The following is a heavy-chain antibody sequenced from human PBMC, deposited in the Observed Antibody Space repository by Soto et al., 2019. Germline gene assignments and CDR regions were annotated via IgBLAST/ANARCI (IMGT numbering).Heavy chain of an antibody. CDR1: GFTLSSYW. V-gene: IGHV3-74*01. J-gene: IGHJ4*02. CDR3: ARAPKYSSSPLIDY. Sequence: PGGSLRLSCAASGFTLSSYWMHWVRQAPGKGLVWVSRINSDGSSTSYADSVKGRFTISRDNAKNTLYLQMNSLRAEDTAVYYCARAPKYSSSPLIDYWGQGTLVTVSS. D-gene: IGHD6-6*01. CDR2: INSDGSST.